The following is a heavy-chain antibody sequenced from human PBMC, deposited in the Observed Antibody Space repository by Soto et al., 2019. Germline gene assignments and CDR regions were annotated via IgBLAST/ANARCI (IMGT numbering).Heavy chain of an antibody. D-gene: IGHD3-22*01. J-gene: IGHJ4*02. CDR2: ISSSSSFI. CDR1: GFTFSSYS. Sequence: GGSLRLSCAASGFTFSSYSMNWVRQAPGKGLEWVSSISSSSSFIYYADSLKGRFTISRDNAKNSLYLQMNSLRTEDTAVYYCARNPYYYDTSGYYYWGQGTLVTVSS. V-gene: IGHV3-21*01. CDR3: ARNPYYYDTSGYYY.